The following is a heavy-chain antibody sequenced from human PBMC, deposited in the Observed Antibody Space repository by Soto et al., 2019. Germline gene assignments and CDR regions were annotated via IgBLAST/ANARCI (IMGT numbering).Heavy chain of an antibody. CDR1: GGSISSSNW. J-gene: IGHJ4*02. CDR3: ARVSSGWLRHFDY. V-gene: IGHV4-4*02. D-gene: IGHD5-12*01. Sequence: LCGGSISSSNWWSWVRQPPGKGLEWIGEIYHSGSTNYNPSLKSRVTISVDKSKNQFSLKLSSVTAADTAVYYCARVSSGWLRHFDYWGQGTLVTVSS. CDR2: IYHSGST.